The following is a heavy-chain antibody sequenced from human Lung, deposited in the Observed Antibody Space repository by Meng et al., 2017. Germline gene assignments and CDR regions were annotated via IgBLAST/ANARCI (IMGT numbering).Heavy chain of an antibody. J-gene: IGHJ4*02. CDR3: ARGGWYSSSSRVDY. V-gene: IGHV3-33*01. CDR1: GFDCGCYG. Sequence: LEESVGGWGSRWRYLRLSLASSGFDCGCYGIHWVCQAVGKALGWGVVILDDGSNRYYADYVKGRFTSCRNKSNNTLYLQMNRLRAEDTAVYYCARGGWYSSSSRVDYWGQGTLVTVSS. D-gene: IGHD6-13*01. CDR2: ILDDGSNR.